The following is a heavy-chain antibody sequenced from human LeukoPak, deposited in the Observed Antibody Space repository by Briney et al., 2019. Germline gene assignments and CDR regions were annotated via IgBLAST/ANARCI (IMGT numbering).Heavy chain of an antibody. CDR3: ARGKTSQNIVTRKTYNWFDP. CDR1: GFTFSSYN. V-gene: IGHV3-21*01. J-gene: IGHJ5*02. CDR2: ITSSSSYI. Sequence: GGSLRLSCAASGFTFSSYNMNWVRQAPGKGLEWVSSITSSSSYIYYADSVKGRFTISRDNAKNSLYLQMKSLRAEDTAVYYCARGKTSQNIVTRKTYNWFDPWGQGTLVTVSS. D-gene: IGHD2/OR15-2a*01.